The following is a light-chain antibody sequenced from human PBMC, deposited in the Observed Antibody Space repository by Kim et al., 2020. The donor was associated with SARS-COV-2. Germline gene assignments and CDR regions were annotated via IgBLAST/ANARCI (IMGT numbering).Light chain of an antibody. Sequence: QSSTISCNGTSSDVGSYNLVSWYQQHPGNAPKLMIYEVIKRRSGVSTSFSGSKSGNKASLTISGLQDEDEADYYCCSYEGSSTHVVFGGGTQLTVL. CDR1: SSDVGSYNL. CDR2: EVI. CDR3: CSYEGSSTHVV. V-gene: IGLV2-23*02. J-gene: IGLJ2*01.